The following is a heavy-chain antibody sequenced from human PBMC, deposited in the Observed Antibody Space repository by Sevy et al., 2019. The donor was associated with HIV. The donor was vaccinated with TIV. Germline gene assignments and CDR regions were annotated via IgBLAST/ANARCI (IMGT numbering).Heavy chain of an antibody. CDR3: ARDTHYYVSGSFDS. D-gene: IGHD3-10*01. V-gene: IGHV1-69*13. CDR2: IIAVFGTT. J-gene: IGHJ4*01. Sequence: ASVKVSCKASGGIFRRNAISWVRQAPGQGLEWVGGIIAVFGTTYYAQKFQGRVTLIADESTGTVHMELRSLRSEDTAIYYCARDTHYYVSGSFDSWGQGTQVTVSS. CDR1: GGIFRRNA.